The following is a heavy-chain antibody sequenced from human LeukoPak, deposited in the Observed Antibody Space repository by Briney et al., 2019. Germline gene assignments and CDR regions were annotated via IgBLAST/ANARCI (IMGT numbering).Heavy chain of an antibody. CDR2: IYHSGST. Sequence: KPSETLSLTCAVSGVSISSGGYSWSWIRQPPGKGLEWIGYIYHSGSTYYNPSLKSRVTISVDRSKNQFSLKLSSVTAADTAVYYCARGGAAAGTDFDYWGQGTLVTVSS. CDR3: ARGGAAAGTDFDY. D-gene: IGHD6-13*01. CDR1: GVSISSGGYS. V-gene: IGHV4-30-2*01. J-gene: IGHJ4*02.